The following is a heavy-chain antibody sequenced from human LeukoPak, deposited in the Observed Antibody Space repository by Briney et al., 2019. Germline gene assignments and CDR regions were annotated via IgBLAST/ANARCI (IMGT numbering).Heavy chain of an antibody. V-gene: IGHV4-34*01. Sequence: SETLSLTCAVYGGSLSGYYWSWIRQPPGKGLEWLGEINHRGTTKYNPFLMSRVAISLDTSKNQFSLKLSSVTAADTALYHCARIRNTVLRGNIYDLWGQGTLVTVSS. D-gene: IGHD3-10*01. CDR3: ARIRNTVLRGNIYDL. CDR1: GGSLSGYY. CDR2: INHRGTT. J-gene: IGHJ5*02.